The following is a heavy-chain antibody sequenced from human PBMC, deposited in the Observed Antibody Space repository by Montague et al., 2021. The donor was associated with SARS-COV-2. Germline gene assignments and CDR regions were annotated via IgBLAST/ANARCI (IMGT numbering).Heavy chain of an antibody. D-gene: IGHD3-16*02. J-gene: IGHJ4*02. Sequence: SETLSLTCTVSGASISSSENSWGWIRQSPGKGLEWFGSIFYSGTTYFNPSLRSRIAISVDTSKNQFSLKVTSVTAADTAVYYCARHVTFGGVVVALDYWGQAHLVSVSS. V-gene: IGHV4-39*01. CDR1: GASISSSENS. CDR2: IFYSGTT. CDR3: ARHVTFGGVVVALDY.